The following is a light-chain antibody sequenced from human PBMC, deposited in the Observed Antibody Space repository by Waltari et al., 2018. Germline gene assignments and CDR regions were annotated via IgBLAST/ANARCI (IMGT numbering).Light chain of an antibody. V-gene: IGKV4-1*01. CDR3: QQYDSIPLT. CDR2: WAS. Sequence: DIVMTQSPDSLAVSLGERATINCKSSQSVLYSSNNKNYLAWYHQKPGQPPKLLIYWASTRESGVPDRFSGSGSGTDFTLTISSLQAEDVAVYHCQQYDSIPLTFGQGTRLEIK. J-gene: IGKJ5*01. CDR1: QSVLYSSNNKNY.